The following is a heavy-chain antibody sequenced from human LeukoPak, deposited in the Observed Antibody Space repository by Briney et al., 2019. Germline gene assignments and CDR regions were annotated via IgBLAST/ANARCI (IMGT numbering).Heavy chain of an antibody. V-gene: IGHV4-34*01. J-gene: IGHJ5*02. Sequence: PSETLSLTCAVYGGSFSGYYWSWIRQPPGKGLEWIGEINHSGSTNYNPSLKSRVTISVDTSKNQFSLKLSSVTAADTAVYYCARRGVLLWFGESSPRRAPKNWFDPWGQGTLVTVSS. CDR1: GGSFSGYY. D-gene: IGHD3-10*01. CDR3: ARRGVLLWFGESSPRRAPKNWFDP. CDR2: INHSGST.